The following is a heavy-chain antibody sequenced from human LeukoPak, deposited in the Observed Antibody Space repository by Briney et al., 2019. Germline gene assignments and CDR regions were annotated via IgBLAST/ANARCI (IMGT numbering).Heavy chain of an antibody. CDR1: GCTFSGYS. J-gene: IGHJ4*02. Sequence: GGSLRLSRAASGCTFSGYSMTCGRQGPGEGLWWVSSMSSGRRYIYYADSGRGGFTFSRDNASNSLYLLRNSLEARDPPFIYVARDRPTGASRLFVVQWGQGTLVPVSP. V-gene: IGHV3-21*01. D-gene: IGHD3-3*01. CDR3: ARDRPTGASRLFVVQ. CDR2: MSSGRRYI.